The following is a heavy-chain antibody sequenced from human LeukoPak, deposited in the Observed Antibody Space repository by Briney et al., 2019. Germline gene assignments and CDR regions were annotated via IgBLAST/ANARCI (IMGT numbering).Heavy chain of an antibody. J-gene: IGHJ5*02. CDR2: INHSGST. CDR1: GGSFSGYY. D-gene: IGHD3/OR15-3a*01. CDR3: ASRTYNWFDP. V-gene: IGHV4-34*01. Sequence: PSETLSLTCAVYGGSFSGYYWSWIRQPPGKGLEWIGEINHSGSTNYNPSLKSRVTISVDTSKNQFPLKLSSVTAADTAVYYCASRTYNWFDPWGQGTLVTVSS.